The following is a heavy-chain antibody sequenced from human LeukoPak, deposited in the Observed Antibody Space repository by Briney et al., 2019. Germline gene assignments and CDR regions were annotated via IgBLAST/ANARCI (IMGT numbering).Heavy chain of an antibody. CDR1: GYTFTSYD. D-gene: IGHD3-3*01. CDR3: ARGLGGGRSIFGVVKLYYYFYMDV. Sequence: ASVKVSCKASGYTFTSYDMNWVRQAPGQGLEWMGWMNTNSGNTGYAQKFQGRVTITRNPSISTAYMELSSLRSEDTAVYYCARGLGGGRSIFGVVKLYYYFYMDVWGKGTTVTVSS. CDR2: MNTNSGNT. V-gene: IGHV1-8*03. J-gene: IGHJ6*03.